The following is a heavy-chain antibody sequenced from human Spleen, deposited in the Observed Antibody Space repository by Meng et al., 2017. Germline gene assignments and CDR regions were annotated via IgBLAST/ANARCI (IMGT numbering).Heavy chain of an antibody. J-gene: IGHJ4*02. CDR3: ARSVVITSEINY. CDR1: GYTFTDYY. D-gene: IGHD3-22*01. CDR2: INPNSGGT. Sequence: ASVKVSCKASGYTFTDYYMHWVRQAPGQGLEWMGWINPNSGGTHYTQNFQGRATMTRDTSISTAYMELRRVRSDDTAVYYCARSVVITSEINYWGQGTLVTVSS. V-gene: IGHV1-2*02.